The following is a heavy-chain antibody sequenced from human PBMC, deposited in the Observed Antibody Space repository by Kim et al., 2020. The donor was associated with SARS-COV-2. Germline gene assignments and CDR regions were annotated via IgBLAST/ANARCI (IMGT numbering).Heavy chain of an antibody. V-gene: IGHV3-7*03. CDR3: AKTVVEVEGASDYFDL. CDR2: IGQDGSDK. CDR1: GFNFNDYW. Sequence: GGSLRLSCAASGFNFNDYWMTWVRQAPGKWLEWVGNIGQDGSDKYYGDPVKGRFTISRDNTKKSVYLQMNSLRAGDTAVYYCAKTVVEVEGASDYFDLWGQGTLVTVSS. D-gene: IGHD2-2*01. J-gene: IGHJ4*02.